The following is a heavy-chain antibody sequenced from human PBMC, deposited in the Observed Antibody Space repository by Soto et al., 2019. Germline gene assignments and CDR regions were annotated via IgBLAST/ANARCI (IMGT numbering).Heavy chain of an antibody. V-gene: IGHV3-64*01. CDR2: ISSNGGST. J-gene: IGHJ6*03. D-gene: IGHD2-21*01. Sequence: GSVRLSCAACGFTFSSYAMHWVRQDTGKGLEYVSAISSNGGSTYYANSVKGRFTISRDNSKNTLYLQMGSLRAEDMAVYYCARDVEYCGGDCSALGYYMDVWGKGTTVTVSS. CDR1: GFTFSSYA. CDR3: ARDVEYCGGDCSALGYYMDV.